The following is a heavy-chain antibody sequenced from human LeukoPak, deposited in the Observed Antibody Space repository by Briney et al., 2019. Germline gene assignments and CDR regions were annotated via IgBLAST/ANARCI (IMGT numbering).Heavy chain of an antibody. Sequence: SETLSLTCTVSGGSISSYYWSWIRQPPGKGLEWIGYIYYSGSTNYSPSLKSRVTISVDTSKNQFSLKLSSVTAADTAVYYCARRVGYDSSGYEFDYWGQGTLVTVSS. J-gene: IGHJ4*02. CDR2: IYYSGST. D-gene: IGHD3-22*01. CDR3: ARRVGYDSSGYEFDY. V-gene: IGHV4-59*01. CDR1: GGSISSYY.